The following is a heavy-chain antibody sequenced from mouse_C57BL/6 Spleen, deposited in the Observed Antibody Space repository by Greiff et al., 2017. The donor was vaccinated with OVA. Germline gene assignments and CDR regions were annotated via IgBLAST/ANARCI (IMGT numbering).Heavy chain of an antibody. J-gene: IGHJ4*01. CDR3: AKGLGYAMDY. CDR2: INPNNGGT. D-gene: IGHD3-3*01. CDR1: GSTFTDYN. V-gene: IGHV1-22*01. Sequence: EVKLMESGPELVKPGASVKMSCKASGSTFTDYNMHWVKQSHGKSLEWIGYINPNNGGTSYNQKFKGKATLTVNKSSSTAYMELRSLTSEDSAVYYCAKGLGYAMDYWGQGTSVTVSS.